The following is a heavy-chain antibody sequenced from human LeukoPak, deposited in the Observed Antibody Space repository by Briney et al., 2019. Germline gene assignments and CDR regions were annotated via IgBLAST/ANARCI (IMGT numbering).Heavy chain of an antibody. CDR3: ARSLGYCTNGVCYDLPRY. V-gene: IGHV4-34*01. CDR1: GFTFDDYG. Sequence: PGGSLRLSCAASGFTFDDYGMSWIRQPPGKGLEWIGEINHSGSTNYNPSLKSRVTISVDTSKNQFSLKLSSVTAADTAVYYCARSLGYCTNGVCYDLPRYWGQGTLVTVSS. CDR2: INHSGST. J-gene: IGHJ4*02. D-gene: IGHD2-8*01.